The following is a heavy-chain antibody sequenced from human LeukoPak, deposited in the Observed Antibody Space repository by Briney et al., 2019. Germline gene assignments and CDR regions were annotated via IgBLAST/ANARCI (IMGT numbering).Heavy chain of an antibody. V-gene: IGHV1-18*01. CDR1: GYSFTNYG. Sequence: ASVKVSCKTSGYSFTNYGITWVRQAPGQGLEWMGWISGYNSKPFYAQNFQGRVTMTTDTSTSTVYMEVRSLRSDDTAVYYCARATSFDYWGQGTLVTVSS. CDR3: ARATSFDY. J-gene: IGHJ4*02. D-gene: IGHD1-14*01. CDR2: ISGYNSKP.